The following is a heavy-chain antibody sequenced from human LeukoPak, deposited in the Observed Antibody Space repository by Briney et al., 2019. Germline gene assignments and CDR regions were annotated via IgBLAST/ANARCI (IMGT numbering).Heavy chain of an antibody. CDR2: ISAYNGNT. V-gene: IGHV1-18*01. D-gene: IGHD1-26*01. J-gene: IGHJ4*02. CDR1: GYTFTSYG. CDR3: ARERTIVGATKGDY. Sequence: GASVKVSCKASGYTFTSYGISWLRQAPGQGLEWMGWISAYNGNTNYAQKLQGRVTITTDTSTSTAYMELRSLRSDDTAVYYCARERTIVGATKGDYWGQGTLVTVSS.